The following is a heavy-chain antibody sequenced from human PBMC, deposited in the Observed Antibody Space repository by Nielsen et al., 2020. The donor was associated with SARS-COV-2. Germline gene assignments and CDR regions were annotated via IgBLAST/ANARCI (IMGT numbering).Heavy chain of an antibody. CDR1: GGSISSYY. J-gene: IGHJ4*02. D-gene: IGHD1-26*01. CDR2: IYYSGST. V-gene: IGHV4-59*01. Sequence: SETLSLTCTVSGGSISSYYWSWIRQPPGKGLEWIGYIYYSGSTNYNPSLKSRVTISVDTSKNQFSLKLSSVTAADTAVYYCARDYSGSAHFGYWGQGTLVTVSS. CDR3: ARDYSGSAHFGY.